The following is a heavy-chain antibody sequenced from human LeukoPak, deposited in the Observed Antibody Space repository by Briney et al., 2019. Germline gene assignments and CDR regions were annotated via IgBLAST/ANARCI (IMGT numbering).Heavy chain of an antibody. CDR2: INPNSGGT. V-gene: IGHV1-2*02. CDR1: GYTFTGYY. J-gene: IGHJ4*02. D-gene: IGHD3-9*01. Sequence: ASVKVSCKASGYTFTGYYMHWVRQAPGQGLECMGWINPNSGGTNFAQKFQGRVTMTRDTSISTAYMELSRLRSGDTAVYYCARGSARETGYGDMLTGVSYWGQGTLVTVSS. CDR3: ARGSARETGYGDMLTGVSY.